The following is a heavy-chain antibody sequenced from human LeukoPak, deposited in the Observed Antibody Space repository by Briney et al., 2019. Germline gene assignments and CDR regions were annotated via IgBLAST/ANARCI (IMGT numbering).Heavy chain of an antibody. Sequence: ASVKVSCKASGYTFTGYYMHWVRQAPGQGLEWMGWINPNSGGTNYAQKFQGRVTMTRDTSTSTAYMELSRLRSDDTAVYYCASLPPRQWLGDYWGQGTLVTVSS. D-gene: IGHD6-19*01. CDR1: GYTFTGYY. V-gene: IGHV1-2*02. J-gene: IGHJ4*02. CDR2: INPNSGGT. CDR3: ASLPPRQWLGDY.